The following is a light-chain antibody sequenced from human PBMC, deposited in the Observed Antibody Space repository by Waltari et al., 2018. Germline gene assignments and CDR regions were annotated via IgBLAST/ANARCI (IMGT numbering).Light chain of an antibody. CDR3: LQDYDYPLT. Sequence: AIQMTQSPSSLSASVGDRVTITCRASQGIRSDLGWYQQKPGQPPKRLIFAASMLQSGVPSRFSGSASGTDFTLTISSLQPEDFATYYCLQDYDYPLTFGGGTKVEIK. V-gene: IGKV1-6*01. J-gene: IGKJ4*01. CDR1: QGIRSD. CDR2: AAS.